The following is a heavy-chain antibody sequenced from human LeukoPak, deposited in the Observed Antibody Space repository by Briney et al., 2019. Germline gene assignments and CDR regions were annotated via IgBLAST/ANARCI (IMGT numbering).Heavy chain of an antibody. V-gene: IGHV3-30*03. CDR2: ISYDGSNK. CDR3: AWGGCSSTSCYPHTFDP. J-gene: IGHJ5*02. D-gene: IGHD2-2*01. Sequence: GGSLRLSCTASGFTFSSYGMHWVRQAPGKGLEWVAVISYDGSNKYYADSVKGRFTISRDNSKNTLYLQMNSLRAEDTAVYYCAWGGCSSTSCYPHTFDPWGQGTLVTVSS. CDR1: GFTFSSYG.